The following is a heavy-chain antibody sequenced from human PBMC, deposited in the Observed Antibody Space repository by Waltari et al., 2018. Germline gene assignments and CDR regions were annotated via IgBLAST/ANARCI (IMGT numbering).Heavy chain of an antibody. CDR3: AREVGVAAGTGFDF. D-gene: IGHD6-19*01. CDR1: GFLFTTYA. Sequence: QVQLVESGGGVVQPGRSLRLSWAASGFLFTTYAIHWARQAPGKGLEWVAGISKDGSNEDYADSVKGRFTISRDNSRNTLSLQMNSLETEDAAVYFCAREVGVAAGTGFDFGGQGTLVTVSA. V-gene: IGHV3-30*04. J-gene: IGHJ4*02. CDR2: ISKDGSNE.